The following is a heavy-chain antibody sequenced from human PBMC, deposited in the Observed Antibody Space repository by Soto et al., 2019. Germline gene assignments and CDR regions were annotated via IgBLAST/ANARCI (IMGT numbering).Heavy chain of an antibody. CDR2: ISAYNGNT. D-gene: IGHD6-13*01. CDR3: ARYTSSWSRSGYYGMDV. V-gene: IGHV1-18*01. J-gene: IGHJ6*02. CDR1: GYTFTSYG. Sequence: ASVKVSCKASGYTFTSYGISWVRQAPGQGLEWMGWISAYNGNTNYAQKLQGRVTMTTDTSTSTAYMELRSLRSDDTAVYYCARYTSSWSRSGYYGMDVWGQGTTVTVSS.